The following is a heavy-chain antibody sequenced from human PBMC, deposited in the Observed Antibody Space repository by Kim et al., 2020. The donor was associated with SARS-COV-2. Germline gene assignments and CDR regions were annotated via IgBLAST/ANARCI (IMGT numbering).Heavy chain of an antibody. D-gene: IGHD1-26*01. CDR2: INPSGGST. CDR3: ARDVVPTYSGSYSVPNY. J-gene: IGHJ4*02. CDR1: GYTFTSYY. V-gene: IGHV1-46*01. Sequence: ASVKVSCKASGYTFTSYYMHWVRQAPGQGLEWMGIINPSGGSTSYAQKFQGRVTMTRDTSTSTVYMELSSLRSEDTAVYYCARDVVPTYSGSYSVPNYWGQRTLVTVSS.